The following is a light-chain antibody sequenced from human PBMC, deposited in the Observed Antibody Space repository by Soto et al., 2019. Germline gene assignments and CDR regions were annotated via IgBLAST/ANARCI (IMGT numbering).Light chain of an antibody. CDR1: QGLSTW. CDR3: QPANTFPVT. J-gene: IGKJ4*01. CDR2: AAS. V-gene: IGKV1-12*01. Sequence: DIQVTQSPSSVSASVGDRVTITCRASQGLSTWLAWYQQKPGRAPKLLIYAASTLQTGVPSRFSGSVSGTDFTLTISSLQPEDLATYCCQPANTFPVTGGGATKVDSK.